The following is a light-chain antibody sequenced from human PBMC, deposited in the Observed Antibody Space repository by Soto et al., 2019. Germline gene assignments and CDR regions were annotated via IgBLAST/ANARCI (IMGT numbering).Light chain of an antibody. V-gene: IGLV2-14*03. Sequence: QSALTQPASVSGSPGQSITIPCTGTSSDVGGHNFVSWYQHHPGKAPKLMIYDVTNRPSGVSDRFSGSKSGNTASLTISGRQADDEADYFCSSYTSITTFYVFGTGTKVTVL. CDR1: SSDVGGHNF. J-gene: IGLJ1*01. CDR3: SSYTSITTFYV. CDR2: DVT.